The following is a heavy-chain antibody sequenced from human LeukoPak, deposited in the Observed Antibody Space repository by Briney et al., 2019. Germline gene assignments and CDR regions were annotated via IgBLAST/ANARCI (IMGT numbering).Heavy chain of an antibody. CDR2: ISYSGST. V-gene: IGHV4-59*01. CDR1: GGSISDYY. J-gene: IGHJ4*02. D-gene: IGHD1-1*01. CDR3: ARIGNYYFDY. Sequence: SETLSLTCTVSGGSISDYYWNWIRQPPGKGLEWIGDISYSGSTNHNPSLKSRVTISVDTSKNQFSLKLSSVTAADTAVYYCARIGNYYFDYWGQGTLVTVSS.